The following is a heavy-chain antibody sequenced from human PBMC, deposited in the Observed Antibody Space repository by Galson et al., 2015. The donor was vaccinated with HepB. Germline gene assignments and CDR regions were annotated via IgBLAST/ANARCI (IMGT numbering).Heavy chain of an antibody. Sequence: SLRLSCAASGFTFSSYAMSWVRQAPGKGLEWVSAISGSGGSTYYADSGKGRFTISRDNSKNTLFMQMNSLRAEDTAIYYCATVLWNGYNRALDIWAEGQRSPSLQ. D-gene: IGHD5-24*01. CDR2: ISGSGGST. V-gene: IGHV3-23*01. CDR3: ATVLWNGYNRALDI. J-gene: IGHJ3*02. CDR1: GFTFSSYA.